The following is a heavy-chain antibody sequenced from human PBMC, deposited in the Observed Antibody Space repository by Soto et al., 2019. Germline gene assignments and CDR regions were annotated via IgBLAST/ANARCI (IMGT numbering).Heavy chain of an antibody. D-gene: IGHD4-17*01. V-gene: IGHV4-30-2*01. CDR1: GGSISSGGCS. J-gene: IGHJ6*02. CDR2: IQHGGRN. CDR3: ARAHYGDSGYGMDV. Sequence: QLQLQESGSGLVKPSQTLSLACAVSGGSISSGGCSWSWIRQPPGKGLEWIGYIQHGGRNYDSPSLKGRVTISVDRSKNQFSQRRPSLTAVDTAVDFCARAHYGDSGYGMDVWGQAPTVTVSS.